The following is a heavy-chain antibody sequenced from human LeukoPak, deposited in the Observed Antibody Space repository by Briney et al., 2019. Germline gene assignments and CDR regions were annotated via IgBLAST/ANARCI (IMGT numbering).Heavy chain of an antibody. V-gene: IGHV3-30*18. CDR3: AKDSVTGYFDY. D-gene: IGHD2-8*02. CDR1: GFTFSSYG. CDR2: ISYDGSNK. J-gene: IGHJ4*02. Sequence: PGGSLRLSCAASGFTFSSYGMHWARQAPGKGLEWVAVISYDGSNKYYADSVKGRFTISRDNSKNTLYLQMNSLRAEDTAVYYCAKDSVTGYFDYWGQGTLVTVSS.